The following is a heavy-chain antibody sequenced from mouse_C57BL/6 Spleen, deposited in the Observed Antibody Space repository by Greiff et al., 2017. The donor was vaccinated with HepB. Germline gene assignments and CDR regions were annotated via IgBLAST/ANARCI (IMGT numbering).Heavy chain of an antibody. CDR1: GYTFTSYW. D-gene: IGHD2-12*01. CDR2: IHPNSGST. CDR3: ASYDGENYAMDY. Sequence: VQLQQPGAELVKPGASVKLSCKASGYTFTSYWMHWVKQRPGQGLEWIGMIHPNSGSTNYNEKFKSKATLTVDKSSSTAYMQLSSLTSEDSAVYYCASYDGENYAMDYWGQGTSVTVSS. V-gene: IGHV1-64*01. J-gene: IGHJ4*01.